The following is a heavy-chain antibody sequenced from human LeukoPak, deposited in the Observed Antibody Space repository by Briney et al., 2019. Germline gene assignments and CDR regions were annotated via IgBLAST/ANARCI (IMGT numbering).Heavy chain of an antibody. CDR3: ARGLTIFGVVNDAFDI. Sequence: GGSLRLSXAASGFTFSSYWMHWVRQAPGKGLVWVSLINSDGSSTIYADSVKGRFTISRDNVKNTLYLQMNSLRAEDMAVYYCARGLTIFGVVNDAFDIWGQGTMVTVSS. CDR2: INSDGSST. V-gene: IGHV3-74*01. J-gene: IGHJ3*02. CDR1: GFTFSSYW. D-gene: IGHD3-3*01.